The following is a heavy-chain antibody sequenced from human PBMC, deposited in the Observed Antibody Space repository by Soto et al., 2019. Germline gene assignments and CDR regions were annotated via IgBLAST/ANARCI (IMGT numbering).Heavy chain of an antibody. Sequence: QPGGSLRLSCAASGFTFSTYGMHWVRQAPGKGLEWVAVIWYDGSNKYYADSVKGRFTISRDNSKNTLYLEMNNLRAEDTAVYYCARDLDCSSTNCYTGSWLYYYYYGMDVWGQGTTVTVSS. J-gene: IGHJ6*02. CDR2: IWYDGSNK. D-gene: IGHD2-2*02. CDR1: GFTFSTYG. CDR3: ARDLDCSSTNCYTGSWLYYYYYGMDV. V-gene: IGHV3-33*01.